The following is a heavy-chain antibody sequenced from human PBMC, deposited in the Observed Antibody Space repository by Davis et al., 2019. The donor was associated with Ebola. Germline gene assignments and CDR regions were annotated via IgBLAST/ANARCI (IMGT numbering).Heavy chain of an antibody. D-gene: IGHD3-3*01. Sequence: AASVKVSCKASGGTFRSYAINWVRQAPGQGLEWMGGIISMFPTTNYAQKFQGRVTITADESTRTAYMELDSLTSEDTAIYYCARVGVVLRFEGYFDSWGQGTLVTVSS. CDR2: IISMFPTT. CDR1: GGTFRSYA. CDR3: ARVGVVLRFEGYFDS. J-gene: IGHJ4*02. V-gene: IGHV1-69*13.